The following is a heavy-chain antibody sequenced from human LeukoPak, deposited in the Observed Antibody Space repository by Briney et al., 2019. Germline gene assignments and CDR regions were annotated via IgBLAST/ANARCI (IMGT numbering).Heavy chain of an antibody. J-gene: IGHJ5*02. CDR3: ARQDIVVVPAAKNRRGPFDP. CDR1: GYSFTSYW. Sequence: GESLKISCKGSGYSFTSYWIGWVRQMPGKGLEWMGIIYPGDSDTRYSPSFQGQVTISADKSISTAYLQWSSLKASDTAMYYCARQDIVVVPAAKNRRGPFDPWGQGTLVTVSS. V-gene: IGHV5-51*01. D-gene: IGHD2-2*01. CDR2: IYPGDSDT.